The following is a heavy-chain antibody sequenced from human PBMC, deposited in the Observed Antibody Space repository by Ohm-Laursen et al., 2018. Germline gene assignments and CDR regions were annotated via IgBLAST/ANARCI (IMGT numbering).Heavy chain of an antibody. D-gene: IGHD5-18*01. Sequence: GASVKVSCKASGGTFSSYAISWVRQAPGQGLEWMGRIIPILGIANYAQKFQGRVTITADKSTSTAYMELSSLRSEDTAVYYCASPPSGYSYARFDYWGQGTLVTVSS. CDR1: GGTFSSYA. J-gene: IGHJ4*02. CDR2: IIPILGIA. V-gene: IGHV1-69*04. CDR3: ASPPSGYSYARFDY.